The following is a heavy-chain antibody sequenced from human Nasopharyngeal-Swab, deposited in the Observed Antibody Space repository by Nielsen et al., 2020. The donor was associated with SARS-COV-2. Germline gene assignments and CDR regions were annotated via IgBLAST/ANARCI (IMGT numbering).Heavy chain of an antibody. V-gene: IGHV4-31*02. J-gene: IGHJ4*02. Sequence: WIRQPPGKGLEWIGYIYYSGSTYYNPSLKSRVTISVDTSKNQFSLKLSSVTVADTAVYYCARANSGSYFDYWGQGTLVTVSS. CDR2: IYYSGST. CDR3: ARANSGSYFDY. D-gene: IGHD1-26*01.